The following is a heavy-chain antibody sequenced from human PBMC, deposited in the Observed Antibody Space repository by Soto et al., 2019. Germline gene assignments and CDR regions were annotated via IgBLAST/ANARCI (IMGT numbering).Heavy chain of an antibody. J-gene: IGHJ4*02. CDR1: GFTFSSYA. D-gene: IGHD6-6*01. V-gene: IGHV3-23*01. Sequence: GGSLRLSCAASGFTFSSYAMSWVRQAPGKGLEWVSAISGSGGSTYYADSVKGRFTISRDNSKNTLYLQMNSLRAEDTAVYYCAKAGKRLKLVDPHDFDYWGQGTLVTVSS. CDR3: AKAGKRLKLVDPHDFDY. CDR2: ISGSGGST.